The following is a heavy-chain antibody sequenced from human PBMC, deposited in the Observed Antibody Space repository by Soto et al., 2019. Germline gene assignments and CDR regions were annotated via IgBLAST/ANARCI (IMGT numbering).Heavy chain of an antibody. CDR1: GFSLSTSGMC. J-gene: IGHJ6*02. CDR3: ARILWYSYGYYYGMDV. Sequence: SGPTLVNPTQTLTLTCTFSGFSLSTSGMCVSWIRQPPGKALEWLARIDWDDDKYYSTSLKTRLTISKDTSTNQVVLTMTNMDPVDTATYYCARILWYSYGYYYGMDVWGQGTTVTVSS. CDR2: IDWDDDK. V-gene: IGHV2-70*11. D-gene: IGHD5-18*01.